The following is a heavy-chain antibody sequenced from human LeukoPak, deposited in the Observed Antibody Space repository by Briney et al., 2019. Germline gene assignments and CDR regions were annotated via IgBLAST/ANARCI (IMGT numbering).Heavy chain of an antibody. J-gene: IGHJ6*02. Sequence: SETLSLTCTVSGGSISSYYWSWIRQPPGKGLEWIGNIYYRGTTNYSPSLKSRVTISVDTSKNQFSLKLSSVTAADTAVYYCARDQGGSFVYGLDVWGQGTTVIVSS. CDR1: GGSISSYY. V-gene: IGHV4-59*12. CDR3: ARDQGGSFVYGLDV. CDR2: IYYRGTT. D-gene: IGHD2-15*01.